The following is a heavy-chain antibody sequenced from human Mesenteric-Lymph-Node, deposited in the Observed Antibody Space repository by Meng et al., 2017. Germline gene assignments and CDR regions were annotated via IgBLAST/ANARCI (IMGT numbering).Heavy chain of an antibody. CDR1: GFTFSSYW. CDR3: ARGRSYGHGSLDS. CDR2: ISSSSSYI. J-gene: IGHJ4*02. V-gene: IGHV3-21*01. D-gene: IGHD5-18*01. Sequence: GESLKISCAASGFTFSSYWMSWVRQAPGKGLEWVSSISSSSSYIYYADSVKGRFTISRDNAKNSLYLQMNSLRAEDTSVYFCARGRSYGHGSLDSWGQGTLVTVSS.